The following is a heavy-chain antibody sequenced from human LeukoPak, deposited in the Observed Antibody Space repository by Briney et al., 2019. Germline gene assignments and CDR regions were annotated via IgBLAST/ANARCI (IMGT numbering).Heavy chain of an antibody. V-gene: IGHV4-59*12. D-gene: IGHD3-10*01. CDR3: ARAYGSGTYWYFDL. CDR2: IYYSGST. J-gene: IGHJ2*01. Sequence: SETLSLTCTVSGGSISSYYWSWIRQPPGKGLEWIGYIYYSGSTNYNPSLKSRVTISVDTSKNQFSLKLSSVTAADTAVYYCARAYGSGTYWYFDLWGRGTLVTVSS. CDR1: GGSISSYY.